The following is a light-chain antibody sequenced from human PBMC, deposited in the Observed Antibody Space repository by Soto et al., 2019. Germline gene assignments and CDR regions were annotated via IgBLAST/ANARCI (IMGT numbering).Light chain of an antibody. Sequence: QSVLTQPASVSGPPGQSITISCTGTSSDVGRYNYVSWYQQFPGKAPKLIIYGVSNRPSGVSNRFSGSKSGNTASLTISGLQAEDEADYYCNSYAGTSYVFGTGTKVTVL. V-gene: IGLV2-14*01. CDR2: GVS. CDR1: SSDVGRYNY. CDR3: NSYAGTSYV. J-gene: IGLJ1*01.